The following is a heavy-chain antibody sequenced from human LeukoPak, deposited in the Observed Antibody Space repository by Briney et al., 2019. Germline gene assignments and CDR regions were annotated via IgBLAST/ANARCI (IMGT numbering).Heavy chain of an antibody. V-gene: IGHV4-4*07. CDR1: GGSISSYY. J-gene: IGHJ6*02. Sequence: SETLSLTCTVSGGSISSYYWSWIRQPAGKGLEWIGRIYTSGSTNYNPSLKSRVTISVDTSKNQFSLKLSSVTAADTAVYYCARESNYDSSGYYVWYYYYYGMDVWGQGTTVTVSS. CDR3: ARESNYDSSGYYVWYYYYYGMDV. CDR2: IYTSGST. D-gene: IGHD3-22*01.